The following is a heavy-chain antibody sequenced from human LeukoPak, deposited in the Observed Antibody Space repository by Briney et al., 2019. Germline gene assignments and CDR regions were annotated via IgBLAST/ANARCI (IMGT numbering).Heavy chain of an antibody. Sequence: GGSLRLSCAASGFTFSSYWMSWVGQAPGKGLEWVANIKQDGSEKYYVDSVKGRFTISRDNAKNSLYLQMNSLRAEDTAVYYCARDFGSSWSGGDYGMDVWGQGTTVTVSS. CDR2: IKQDGSEK. CDR1: GFTFSSYW. D-gene: IGHD6-13*01. CDR3: ARDFGSSWSGGDYGMDV. V-gene: IGHV3-7*01. J-gene: IGHJ6*02.